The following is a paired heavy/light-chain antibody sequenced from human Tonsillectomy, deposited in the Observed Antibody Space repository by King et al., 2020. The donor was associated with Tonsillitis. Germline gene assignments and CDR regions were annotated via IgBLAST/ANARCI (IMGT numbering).Light chain of an antibody. CDR3: MQATQFPRT. Sequence: DIMMTQTPLSSPVTLGQPASISCRSSQSLVHSDGNTYLSWLHQRPGQPPRFLIYKVSNRFSGVPDRFSGSGAGTDFTLKISRVEAEDVGVYYCMQATQFPRTFGQGTKLEIK. V-gene: IGKV2-24*01. CDR1: QSLVHSDGNTY. CDR2: KVS. J-gene: IGKJ2*01.
Heavy chain of an antibody. Sequence: QVQLQQSGPGLVKPSETLSLTCTVSGDSITSHYWSWIRQPAGMGLEWIGRIYPNGRTNYNPSLRSRVTMSVDTSSNQFSLELSSVTAADTAIYYCASRYSCSGPDCRPEDSYMDVWGRGTTVTVSS. D-gene: IGHD2-15*01. V-gene: IGHV4-4*07. CDR1: GDSITSHY. CDR3: ASRYSCSGPDCRPEDSYMDV. J-gene: IGHJ6*03. CDR2: IYPNGRT.